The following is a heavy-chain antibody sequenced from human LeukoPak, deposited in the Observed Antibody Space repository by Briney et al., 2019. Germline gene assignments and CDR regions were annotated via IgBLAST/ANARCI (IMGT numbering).Heavy chain of an antibody. CDR3: ARDDIVKYGMDV. D-gene: IGHD5-12*01. J-gene: IGHJ6*02. Sequence: SETLSLTCTVSGDSISRYYWSWIRQPPGKGLEWIGYIYYSGSTYYNPSLKSRVTISVDTSKNQFSLKLSSVTAADTAVYYCARDDIVKYGMDVWGQGTTVTVSS. CDR1: GDSISRYY. V-gene: IGHV4-30-4*01. CDR2: IYYSGST.